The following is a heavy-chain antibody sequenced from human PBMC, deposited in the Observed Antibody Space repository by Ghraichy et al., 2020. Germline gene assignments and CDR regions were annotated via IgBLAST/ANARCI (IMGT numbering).Heavy chain of an antibody. Sequence: SETLSLTCTVSGGSISSYYWSWIRQPPGKGLEWIGYIYYSGSTNYNPSLKSRVTISVDTSKNQFSLKLSSVTAADTAVYYCARHVFYYGSGSYSGNGYNWFDPWGQGTLVTVSS. CDR1: GGSISSYY. J-gene: IGHJ5*02. CDR3: ARHVFYYGSGSYSGNGYNWFDP. V-gene: IGHV4-59*08. D-gene: IGHD3-10*01. CDR2: IYYSGST.